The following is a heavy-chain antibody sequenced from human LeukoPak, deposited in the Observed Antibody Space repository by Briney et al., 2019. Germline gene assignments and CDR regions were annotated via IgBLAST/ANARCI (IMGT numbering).Heavy chain of an antibody. CDR1: GYTFTSYA. D-gene: IGHD3-9*01. CDR2: INTNTGNP. CDR3: ARHHYDILTGYRYGMDV. J-gene: IGHJ6*02. Sequence: GASVKVSCKASGYTFTSYAMNWVRQAPGQGLEWMGWINTNTGNPTYAQGFTGRSVFSLNTSVSTAYLQISSLKAEDTAVYYCARHHYDILTGYRYGMDVWGQGTTVTVSS. V-gene: IGHV7-4-1*02.